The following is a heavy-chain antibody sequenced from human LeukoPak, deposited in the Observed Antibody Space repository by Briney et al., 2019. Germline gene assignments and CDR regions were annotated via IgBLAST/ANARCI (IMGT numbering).Heavy chain of an antibody. D-gene: IGHD3-22*01. V-gene: IGHV5-51*01. CDR1: GYSFTSYW. J-gene: IGHJ6*03. Sequence: GESLKISCKGSGYSFTSYWIGWVRQMPGKGLEWMGIIYPGDSDTRYSPSFQGQVTISADKSISTAYLQWSSLKASDTAMYYCARHYRRSSGYQGGYYYYYYMDVWGKGTTVTVSS. CDR2: IYPGDSDT. CDR3: ARHYRRSSGYQGGYYYYYYMDV.